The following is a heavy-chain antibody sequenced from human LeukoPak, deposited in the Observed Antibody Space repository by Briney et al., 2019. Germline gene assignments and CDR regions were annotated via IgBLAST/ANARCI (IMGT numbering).Heavy chain of an antibody. V-gene: IGHV3-7*03. CDR3: ARDFES. J-gene: IGHJ4*02. CDR2: INQDGSEK. Sequence: GGSLRLSCVASGLNFGNYWMNWVRQAPGKVLEWVANINQDGSEKYYVDSVKGRFTISRDNAEKSLYLDMNSVRAEDTAIYYCARDFESWGQGTLVTVYS. CDR1: GLNFGNYW.